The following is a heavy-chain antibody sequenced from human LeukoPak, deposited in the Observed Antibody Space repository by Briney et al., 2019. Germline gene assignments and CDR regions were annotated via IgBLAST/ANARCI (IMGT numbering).Heavy chain of an antibody. V-gene: IGHV1-18*01. CDR1: GYTFTTNG. D-gene: IGHD6-19*01. CDR2: ISAYNGNT. Sequence: ASVKVSCKASGYTFTTNGISWVRQAPGQGLEWMGWISAYNGNTNYAQKFQGRVTMTRDTSISTAYMELSRLRSDDTAVYYCARGALSGWDLLGFDPWGQGTLATVSS. J-gene: IGHJ5*02. CDR3: ARGALSGWDLLGFDP.